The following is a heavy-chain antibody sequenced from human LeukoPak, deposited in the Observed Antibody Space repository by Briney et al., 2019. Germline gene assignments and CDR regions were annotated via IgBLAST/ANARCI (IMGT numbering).Heavy chain of an antibody. CDR2: IYSGGDT. Sequence: GGSLRLSCAPCGFIVSSSYMSWVRQAPGKGLEWVSVIYSGGDTFYADSVKGRFTISRDNSKNTLYLQMNSLRAEDTAVYYCAAKVELRSNGPYFNSWGQGTLVTVSS. V-gene: IGHV3-53*01. CDR1: GFIVSSSY. J-gene: IGHJ4*02. D-gene: IGHD1-7*01. CDR3: AAKVELRSNGPYFNS.